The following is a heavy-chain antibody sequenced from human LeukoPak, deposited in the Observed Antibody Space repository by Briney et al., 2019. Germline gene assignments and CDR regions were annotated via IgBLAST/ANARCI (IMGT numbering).Heavy chain of an antibody. D-gene: IGHD6-19*01. CDR3: ARLTALAGHRGAFDI. V-gene: IGHV4-39*01. Sequence: PSEPLSLTCNVSGGSIGGHTFHWDWIRQPPGKGLEWIATIYYNGNTFYNPSLKSRVAISIDMSKSQFSLHLSSVTAADTAIYYCARLTALAGHRGAFDIWGPGTMVTVSS. J-gene: IGHJ3*02. CDR1: GGSIGGHTFH. CDR2: IYYNGNT.